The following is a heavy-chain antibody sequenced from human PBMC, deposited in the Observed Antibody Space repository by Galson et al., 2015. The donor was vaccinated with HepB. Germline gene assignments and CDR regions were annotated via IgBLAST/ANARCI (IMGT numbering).Heavy chain of an antibody. Sequence: CAISGDSVSSNSAAWNWIRQSPSRGLEWLGRTYYRSKWYNDYAVSVKSRTTINPDTSKNQFSLQLNSVTPEDTAVYYCARGSYGSGSLKFDYWGQGTLVTVSS. V-gene: IGHV6-1*01. CDR2: TYYRSKWYN. J-gene: IGHJ4*02. CDR3: ARGSYGSGSLKFDY. D-gene: IGHD3-10*01. CDR1: GDSVSSNSAA.